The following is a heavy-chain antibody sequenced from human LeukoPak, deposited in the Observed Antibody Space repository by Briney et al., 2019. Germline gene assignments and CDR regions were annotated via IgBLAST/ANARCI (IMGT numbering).Heavy chain of an antibody. J-gene: IGHJ4*02. CDR3: ARQQGDALFGVVMGFGFDY. V-gene: IGHV4-59*01. CDR1: GASISSYY. CDR2: IYYTGST. D-gene: IGHD3-3*01. Sequence: SETLSLTCTDSGASISSYYWSWIRLPPGKGLQWIGHIYYTGSTNYHPSLKSRVTMSVHTSKNQFSLNLNSVTAADTAVYYCARQQGDALFGVVMGFGFDYWGQGILVTVSS.